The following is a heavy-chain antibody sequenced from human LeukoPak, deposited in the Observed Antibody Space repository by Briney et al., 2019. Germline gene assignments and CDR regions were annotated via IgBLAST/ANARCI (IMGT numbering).Heavy chain of an antibody. V-gene: IGHV3-74*03. Sequence: GGSLRLSCAASGFTFSKYWMHWVRQAPGKGLVWVSRINTDGSDTTYADSVKGRFTISRDNAKNTPYLQMNSLRAEDTALYHCARNWNYYDQWGQGTLVTVSS. CDR3: ARNWNYYDQ. D-gene: IGHD1-1*01. CDR2: INTDGSDT. J-gene: IGHJ4*02. CDR1: GFTFSKYW.